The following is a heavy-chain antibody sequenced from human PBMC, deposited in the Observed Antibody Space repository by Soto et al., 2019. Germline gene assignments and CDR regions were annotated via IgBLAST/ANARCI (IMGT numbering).Heavy chain of an antibody. J-gene: IGHJ4*02. CDR2: ISSSSSTI. CDR1: GFTFSSYS. V-gene: IGHV3-48*01. D-gene: IGHD5-12*01. Sequence: GGSLRLSCAASGFTFSSYSMNWVRQAPGKGLEWVSYISSSSSTIYYADSVKGRFTISRDNAKNSLYLQMNSLRAEDTAVYYCAREEWLRHFDYWGQGTLVTVSS. CDR3: AREEWLRHFDY.